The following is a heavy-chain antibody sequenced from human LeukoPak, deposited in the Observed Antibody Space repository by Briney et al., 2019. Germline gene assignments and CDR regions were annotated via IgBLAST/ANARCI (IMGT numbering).Heavy chain of an antibody. CDR2: IKSKTDGGTT. D-gene: IGHD2/OR15-2a*01. J-gene: IGHJ3*02. CDR3: TTDRISYDAFDI. CDR1: GFTVSSNY. V-gene: IGHV3-15*01. Sequence: GGSLRLSCAASGFTVSSNYMSWVRQAPGKGLEWVGRIKSKTDGGTTDYAAPVKGRFTISRDDSKNTLYLQMNSLKTEDTAVYYCTTDRISYDAFDIWGQGTMVTVSS.